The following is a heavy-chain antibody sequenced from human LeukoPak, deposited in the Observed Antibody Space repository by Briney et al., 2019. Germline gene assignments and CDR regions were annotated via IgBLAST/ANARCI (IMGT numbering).Heavy chain of an antibody. J-gene: IGHJ4*02. CDR1: GFTFSSYA. CDR3: ARAKEGYSGYEPFDY. V-gene: IGHV3-30-3*01. D-gene: IGHD5-12*01. CDR2: ISYDGSNK. Sequence: GRSLRLSCAASGFTFSSYAMHWVRQAPGKGLEWVAVISYDGSNKYYADSVKGRFTISRDNSKNTLYLQMNSLGAEDTAVYYCARAKEGYSGYEPFDYWGQGTLVTVSS.